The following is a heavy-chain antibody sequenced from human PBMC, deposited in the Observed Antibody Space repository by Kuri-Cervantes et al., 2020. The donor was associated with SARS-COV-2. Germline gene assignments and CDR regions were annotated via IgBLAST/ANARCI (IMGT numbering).Heavy chain of an antibody. V-gene: IGHV1-69*13. CDR2: IIPIFGTA. J-gene: IGHJ6*02. D-gene: IGHD3-10*01. Sequence: SSVKVSCKASGGTFSSYAISWVRQAPGQGLEWMGGIIPIFGTANYAQKFQGRVTITADESTSTAYMELSSLRSEDTAVYYCATVHYYASGSYYYYYYGMDDWGQGTTVTVSS. CDR1: GGTFSSYA. CDR3: ATVHYYASGSYYYYYYGMDD.